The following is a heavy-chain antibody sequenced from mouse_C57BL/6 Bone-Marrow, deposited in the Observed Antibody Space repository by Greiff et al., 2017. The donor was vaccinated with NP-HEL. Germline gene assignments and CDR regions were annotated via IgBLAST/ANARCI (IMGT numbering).Heavy chain of an antibody. CDR1: GYTFTSYG. CDR2: IYPRSGNT. D-gene: IGHD1-1*01. Sequence: VQLQESGAELARPGASVKLSCKASGYTFTSYGISWVKQRTGQGLEWIGEIYPRSGNTYYNEKFKGKATLTADTSSSTAYMELRSLTSEDSAVYFCAKKPSYYGPYYLDYWGQGTTLTVSS. CDR3: AKKPSYYGPYYLDY. J-gene: IGHJ2*01. V-gene: IGHV1-81*01.